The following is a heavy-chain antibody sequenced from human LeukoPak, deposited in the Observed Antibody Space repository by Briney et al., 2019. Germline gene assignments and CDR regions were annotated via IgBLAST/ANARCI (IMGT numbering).Heavy chain of an antibody. CDR1: GFTFSSYG. J-gene: IGHJ5*02. CDR3: AKFDFWSGYYEWFDP. V-gene: IGHV3-30*02. D-gene: IGHD3-3*01. CDR2: IRYDGSTK. Sequence: GGSLRLSCAASGFTFSSYGMHWVRQAPGKGLEWVAFIRYDGSTKYYADSVKGRFTISRDNSKNTLYLQMNSLRAEDTAVYYCAKFDFWSGYYEWFDPWGQGTLVTVSS.